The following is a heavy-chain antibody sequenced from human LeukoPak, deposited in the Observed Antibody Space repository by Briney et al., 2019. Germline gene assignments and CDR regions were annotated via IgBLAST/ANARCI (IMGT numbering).Heavy chain of an antibody. V-gene: IGHV6-1*01. J-gene: IGHJ5*02. CDR3: ARDREQLVGPNWFDP. CDR2: TYYRSKWYN. D-gene: IGHD6-6*01. CDR1: GDTVSSYSVT. Sequence: SQTLSLTCAISGDTVSSYSVTWNWIRQSPSRGLEWLGRTYYRSKWYNDYAVSVKSRITINPDTSKNQFSLQLNSVTPEDTAVYYCARDREQLVGPNWFDPWGQGTLVIVSS.